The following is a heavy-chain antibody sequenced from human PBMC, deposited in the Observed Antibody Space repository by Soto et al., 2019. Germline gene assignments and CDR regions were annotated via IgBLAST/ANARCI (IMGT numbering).Heavy chain of an antibody. J-gene: IGHJ5*02. D-gene: IGHD2-15*01. Sequence: PSQTLSLTCAISGDSVSSNSAVWNWIRQSPSGGLEWLGRTYYRSKWYNDYAVSVKSRITINPDTYKNQFSLQLISVTPEDTAVYYCARGSEERDCSGGSYFLRWFDPWGQGTLVTVSS. CDR3: ARGSEERDCSGGSYFLRWFDP. CDR1: GDSVSSNSAV. CDR2: TYYRSKWYN. V-gene: IGHV6-1*01.